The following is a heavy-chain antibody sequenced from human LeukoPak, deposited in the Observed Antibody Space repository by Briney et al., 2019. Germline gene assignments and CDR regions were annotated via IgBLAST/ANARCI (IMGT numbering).Heavy chain of an antibody. D-gene: IGHD5-18*01. CDR2: INPSDGKT. V-gene: IGHV1-46*01. CDR3: AREIGPRQLHLWGSAFDY. Sequence: GASVKVSCKASGYTFTNYYMHWVRQAPGQGLEWMGIINPSDGKTSYAQKFQGRVTMTRDTSTSTVYMELSSLRSEDTAVYYCAREIGPRQLHLWGSAFDYLGQGTLVTASS. CDR1: GYTFTNYY. J-gene: IGHJ4*02.